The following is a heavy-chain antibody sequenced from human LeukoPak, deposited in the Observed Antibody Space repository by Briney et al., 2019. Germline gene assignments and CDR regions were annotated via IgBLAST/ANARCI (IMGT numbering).Heavy chain of an antibody. D-gene: IGHD4-17*01. CDR3: ARTSYGALDY. Sequence: PSETLSLTCTVSGGSISSGGYYWSWIRQHPGKGLEWIGYIHYSGSTYYNPSLKSRVTISVDTSKNQFSLKLSSVTAADTAVYYCARTSYGALDYWGQGTLVTVSS. CDR1: GGSISSGGYY. CDR2: IHYSGST. J-gene: IGHJ4*02. V-gene: IGHV4-31*03.